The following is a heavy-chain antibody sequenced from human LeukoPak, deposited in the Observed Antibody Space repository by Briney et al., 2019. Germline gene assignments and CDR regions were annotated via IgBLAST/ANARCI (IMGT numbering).Heavy chain of an antibody. CDR1: GGSISSYY. CDR3: ARDGGYPYYFDY. CDR2: IYSSGST. Sequence: SETLSLTCTVSGGSISSYYWNWIRQPAGKGLEWIGRIYSSGSTNYNPSLKSRVTMSVDTSKNQFSLKLNSVTAADTAVYYCARDGGYPYYFDYWGQGTLVTVSS. J-gene: IGHJ4*02. V-gene: IGHV4-4*07. D-gene: IGHD3-16*02.